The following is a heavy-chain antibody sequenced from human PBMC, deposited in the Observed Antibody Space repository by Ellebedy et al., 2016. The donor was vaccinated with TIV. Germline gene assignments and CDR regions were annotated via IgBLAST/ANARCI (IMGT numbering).Heavy chain of an antibody. V-gene: IGHV3-23*01. CDR1: GSPFDSYA. Sequence: PGGSLRLSCTASGSPFDSYAMNWVRQAPGQGLDWVSGISGSGGSTYYGDSVKGRFTISRDNSKSTVYLQMNSLRAEDTAVYYCAKEVGVAFTYGPYYNYGMDVWGQGTTVTVSS. D-gene: IGHD2-8*01. J-gene: IGHJ6*02. CDR2: ISGSGGST. CDR3: AKEVGVAFTYGPYYNYGMDV.